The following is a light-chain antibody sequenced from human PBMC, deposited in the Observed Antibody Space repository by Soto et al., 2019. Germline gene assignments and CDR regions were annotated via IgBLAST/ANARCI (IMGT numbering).Light chain of an antibody. CDR2: GAS. CDR3: QQYGSSPPIT. V-gene: IGKV3-20*01. Sequence: EIVMTQSPATLSVSPGGRATLSCRASQSVSSSYLAWYQQKPGQAPRLLIYGASSRATGIPDRFSGSGSGTDFTLTISRLEPEDFAVYYCQQYGSSPPITFGQGTRLE. CDR1: QSVSSSY. J-gene: IGKJ5*01.